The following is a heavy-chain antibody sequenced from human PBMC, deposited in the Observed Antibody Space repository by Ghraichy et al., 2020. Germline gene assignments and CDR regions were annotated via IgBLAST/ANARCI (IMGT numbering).Heavy chain of an antibody. D-gene: IGHD3-22*01. V-gene: IGHV3-23*01. CDR3: AKGAYYYDSSGYRHFDY. J-gene: IGHJ4*02. CDR2: IRVCAVIT. Sequence: GGSLRLSCASSGFTFSNYVMNWVRQAPGKGLEWVSSIRVCAVITEYADSVKGRFTISRDNSKNTLYLQMNSLRAEDTAVYYCAKGAYYYDSSGYRHFDYWGQGTLVTVSS. CDR1: GFTFSNYV.